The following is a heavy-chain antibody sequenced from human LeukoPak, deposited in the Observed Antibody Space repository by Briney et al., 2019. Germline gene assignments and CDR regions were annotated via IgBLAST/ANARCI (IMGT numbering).Heavy chain of an antibody. Sequence: GASVKVSCKVSGYTLTELSMHWVRQAPGKGLEWMGGFDPEDGETIYAQKFQGRVTMTEETSTDTAYMELSSLRSEDTAVYYCATDSTIFGVVIPFDPWGQGTLVTVSS. CDR2: FDPEDGET. J-gene: IGHJ5*02. V-gene: IGHV1-24*01. CDR3: ATDSTIFGVVIPFDP. D-gene: IGHD3-3*01. CDR1: GYTLTELS.